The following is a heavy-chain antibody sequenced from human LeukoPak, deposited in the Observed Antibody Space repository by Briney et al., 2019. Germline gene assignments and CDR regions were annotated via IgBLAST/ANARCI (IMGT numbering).Heavy chain of an antibody. D-gene: IGHD6-13*01. Sequence: GGSLRLSCAASGFTVSSNYMSWVRQAPGKGLEWVSVIYSGGSTYYADSVKGRFTTSRDNSKNTLYLQMTSLRAEDTAVYYCARVGSSSWYEITLLEEYYYYYMDVWGKGTTVTVSS. CDR2: IYSGGST. CDR1: GFTVSSNY. CDR3: ARVGSSSWYEITLLEEYYYYYMDV. V-gene: IGHV3-53*01. J-gene: IGHJ6*03.